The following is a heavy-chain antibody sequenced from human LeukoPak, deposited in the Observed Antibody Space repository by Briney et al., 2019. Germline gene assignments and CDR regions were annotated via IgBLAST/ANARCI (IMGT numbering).Heavy chain of an antibody. V-gene: IGHV3-23*01. CDR3: AKSSTFYYYYSMDV. J-gene: IGHJ6*03. CDR1: GFTFDDYA. CDR2: ISGSGGST. Sequence: GGSLRLSCAASGFTFDDYAMHWVRQAPGKGLEWVSAISGSGGSTYYADSVKGGFTISRDNSKNTLYLQMNSLRAEDTAVYYCAKSSTFYYYYSMDVWGKGTTVTVSS.